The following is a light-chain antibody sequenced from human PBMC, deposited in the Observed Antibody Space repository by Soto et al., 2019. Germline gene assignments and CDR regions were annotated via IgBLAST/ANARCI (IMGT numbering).Light chain of an antibody. V-gene: IGKV1-5*03. CDR2: KAP. CDR3: HQYHNFPRT. CDR1: QSISTW. J-gene: IGKJ1*01. Sequence: DLQMTQSPSSLSASVGDRVTITCLASQSISTWLAWYQQEPGQAPKLLIHKAPSLESGVPSRFSGSGSGTDFTLTISSLHPDDFATYYCHQYHNFPRTFGQGTKVDI.